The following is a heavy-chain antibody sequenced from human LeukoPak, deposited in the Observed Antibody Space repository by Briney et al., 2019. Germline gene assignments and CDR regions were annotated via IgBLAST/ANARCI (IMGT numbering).Heavy chain of an antibody. CDR3: ARRGASVGASFDY. J-gene: IGHJ4*02. D-gene: IGHD1-26*01. Sequence: PSETLSLTCTVSGGSISNYYWSWIRQPPGKGLEWIGYIYYSGSNNYNPSLKSRVTISVDTSKNQFSLKLSSVTAADTAVYYCARRGASVGASFDYWGQGTLVTVSS. CDR2: IYYSGSN. CDR1: GGSISNYY. V-gene: IGHV4-59*08.